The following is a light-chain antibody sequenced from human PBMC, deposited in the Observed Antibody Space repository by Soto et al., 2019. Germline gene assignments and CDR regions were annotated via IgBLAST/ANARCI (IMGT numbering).Light chain of an antibody. Sequence: AIRMTQSPSSLSASTGDRVTITCRASQGISSYLAWYQQKPGKAPKLLIYAASTLQGGVPSRFSGSGSGTXXXXXXXXXXXXXFATYYCQQYYSYPRTFGQGTKVEIK. CDR1: QGISSY. V-gene: IGKV1-8*01. CDR2: AAS. CDR3: QQYYSYPRT. J-gene: IGKJ1*01.